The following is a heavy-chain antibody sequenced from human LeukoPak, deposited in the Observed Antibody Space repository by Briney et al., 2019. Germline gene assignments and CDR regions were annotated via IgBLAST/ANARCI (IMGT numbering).Heavy chain of an antibody. V-gene: IGHV1-2*02. CDR1: GYTFTGYY. CDR3: ARDDGSGSGSLSEF. Sequence: GASVKVSCKASGYTFTGYYMHWVRQAPGQGLEWMGWINPNSGGTNYAQKFQGRVTMTRDTSISTAYMELSRLRSDDTAVYYCARDDGSGSGSLSEFWGQGTLVTVSS. CDR2: INPNSGGT. J-gene: IGHJ4*02. D-gene: IGHD3-10*01.